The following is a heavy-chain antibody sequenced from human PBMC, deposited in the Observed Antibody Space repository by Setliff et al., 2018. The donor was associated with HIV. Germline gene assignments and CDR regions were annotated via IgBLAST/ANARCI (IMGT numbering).Heavy chain of an antibody. CDR2: INHSGIS. V-gene: IGHV4-34*01. Sequence: GSLRLSCAASGFTFSSYSMNWVRQAPGKGLEWIGEINHSGISNFNPSLKSRVTIPIDTPRNQFSLKLSSVTAADTAVYYCARGGGFWSGQLDFWGQGTLVTVSS. D-gene: IGHD3-3*01. CDR1: GFTFSSYS. CDR3: ARGGGFWSGQLDF. J-gene: IGHJ4*02.